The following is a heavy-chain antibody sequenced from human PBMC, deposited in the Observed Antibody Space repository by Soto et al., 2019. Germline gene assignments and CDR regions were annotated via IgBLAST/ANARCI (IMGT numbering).Heavy chain of an antibody. J-gene: IGHJ4*02. V-gene: IGHV4-4*07. D-gene: IGHD6-6*01. CDR3: ARASRCKSEYECFAWLDF. CDR1: GGSISSLY. CDR2: IFPSGDS. Sequence: QVLLQESGPGLVKPSETLSLTCTVSGGSISSLYWAWIRQPAGKGLEWIGRIFPSGDSNYNPSLKRRVSMSLDTSKNQFSLTVTSVTAADTAVYYCARASRCKSEYECFAWLDFWGQGTLVTVSS.